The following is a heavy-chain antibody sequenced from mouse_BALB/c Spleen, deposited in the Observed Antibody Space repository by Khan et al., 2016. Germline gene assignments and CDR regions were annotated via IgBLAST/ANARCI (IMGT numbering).Heavy chain of an antibody. CDR2: ISYSGNT. Sequence: VQLKESGPGLVKTSQSLSLTCTVTGYSITSDYAWNWIRQFPGNKLEWMGYISYSGNTRYNPSLKSRISINRDTSKNQFFLQLNSVTTDDIGTYFCARWVRNTMDYWGQGTSVTVSS. CDR3: ARWVRNTMDY. V-gene: IGHV3-2*02. CDR1: GYSITSDYA. J-gene: IGHJ4*01. D-gene: IGHD2-14*01.